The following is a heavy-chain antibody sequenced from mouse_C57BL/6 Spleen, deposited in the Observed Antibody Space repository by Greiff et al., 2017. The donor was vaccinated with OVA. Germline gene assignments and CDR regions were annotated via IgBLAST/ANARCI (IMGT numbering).Heavy chain of an antibody. D-gene: IGHD2-5*01. CDR3: ARSPYSNHQAWFAY. Sequence: QVQLQQSGAELARPGASVKLSCKASGYTFTSYGISWVKQRTGQGLEWIGEIYPRSGNTYYNEKLKGKATLTADKSSSTAYMELRSLTSEDSAVYFCARSPYSNHQAWFAYWGQGTLVTVSA. J-gene: IGHJ3*01. V-gene: IGHV1-81*01. CDR1: GYTFTSYG. CDR2: IYPRSGNT.